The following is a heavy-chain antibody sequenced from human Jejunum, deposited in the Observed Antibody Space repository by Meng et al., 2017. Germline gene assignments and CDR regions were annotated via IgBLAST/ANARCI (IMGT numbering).Heavy chain of an antibody. J-gene: IGHJ4*02. CDR2: ISHDERDK. CDR3: ARQFEGLDY. Sequence: QVQLVESGGGVVQPGRSFRLSCAASGFIFSSYTMHWVRQAPGKGLEWVAVISHDERDKYYADSVKGRFTISRDISKNTLSLQMNSLTAEDTALYYCARQFEGLDYWGQGTLVTVSS. CDR1: GFIFSSYT. D-gene: IGHD3-9*01. V-gene: IGHV3-30*04.